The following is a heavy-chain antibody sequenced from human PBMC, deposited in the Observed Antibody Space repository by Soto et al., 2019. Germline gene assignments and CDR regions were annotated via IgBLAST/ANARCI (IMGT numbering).Heavy chain of an antibody. CDR3: ARDWVGYPILAAAGDADY. CDR1: GFTFSSYG. J-gene: IGHJ4*02. CDR2: IWYDGSNK. D-gene: IGHD6-13*01. Sequence: GGSLRLSCAASGFTFSSYGMHWVRQAPGKGLEWVAVIWYDGSNKYYADSVKGRFTISRDNSKNTLYLQMNSLRAEDTAVYYCARDWVGYPILAAAGDADYWGQGTLVTVSS. V-gene: IGHV3-33*01.